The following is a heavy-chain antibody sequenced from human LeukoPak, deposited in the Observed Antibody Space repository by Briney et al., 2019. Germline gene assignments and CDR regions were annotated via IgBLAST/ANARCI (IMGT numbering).Heavy chain of an antibody. CDR2: ISWNSGSI. D-gene: IGHD2-2*01. Sequence: GRSLRLSCAASGFTFDDYTMHWVRQAPGKGLEWVSGISWNSGSIGYADSVKGRFTISRDNAKNSLYLQMNSLRAEDTAVYYCARARDIVVVPAAIYPWGQGTLVTVSS. CDR3: ARARDIVVVPAAIYP. V-gene: IGHV3-9*01. J-gene: IGHJ5*02. CDR1: GFTFDDYT.